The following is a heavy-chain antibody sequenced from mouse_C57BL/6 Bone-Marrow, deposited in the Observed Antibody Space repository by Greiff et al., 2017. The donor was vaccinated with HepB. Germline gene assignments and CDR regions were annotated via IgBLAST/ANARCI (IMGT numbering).Heavy chain of an antibody. CDR3: ARPAYYSNFLFDY. J-gene: IGHJ2*01. CDR1: GYTFTDYY. V-gene: IGHV1-75*01. CDR2: IFPGSGST. D-gene: IGHD2-5*01. Sequence: VQLQQSGPELVKPGASVKISCKASGYTFTDYYINWVKQRPGQGLEWIGWIFPGSGSTYYNEKFKGKATLTVDKSSSTAYMLLSSLTSEDSAVYFCARPAYYSNFLFDYWGQGTTLTVSS.